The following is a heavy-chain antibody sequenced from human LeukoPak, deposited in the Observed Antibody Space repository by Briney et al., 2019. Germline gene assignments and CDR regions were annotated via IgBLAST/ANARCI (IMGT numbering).Heavy chain of an antibody. J-gene: IGHJ4*02. CDR3: ARTGWLQSDPFDS. CDR2: ISAYNGNT. Sequence: ASVKVSCKASGYTFSNYSSSWVRQAPGQGLEWMGWISAYNGNTNYAQKLQGRVTMTTDTSTTTAYMELRSLISADTAVYYCARTGWLQSDPFDSWGQGTLVTVSS. V-gene: IGHV1-18*01. CDR1: GYTFSNYS. D-gene: IGHD5-24*01.